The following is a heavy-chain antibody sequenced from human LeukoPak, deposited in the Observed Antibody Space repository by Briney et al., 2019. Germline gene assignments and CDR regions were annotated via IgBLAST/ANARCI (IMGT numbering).Heavy chain of an antibody. CDR1: GFTFSSYA. V-gene: IGHV3-23*01. J-gene: IGHJ4*02. D-gene: IGHD3-10*01. CDR2: ISGSGGST. Sequence: PGGSLRLSCAASGFTFSSYAMSWVRQAPGKGLEWVSAISGSGGSTCYADSVKGRFTISRDNSKNTLYLQMNSLRAEDTAVYYCAKFVRGGVRRPYYFDYWGQGTLVTVSS. CDR3: AKFVRGGVRRPYYFDY.